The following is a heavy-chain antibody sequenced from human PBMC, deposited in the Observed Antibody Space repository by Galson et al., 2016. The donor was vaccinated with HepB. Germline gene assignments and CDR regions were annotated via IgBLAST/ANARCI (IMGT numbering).Heavy chain of an antibody. CDR2: IRGDGTFT. CDR1: GFAFRDYW. CDR3: VKDHPSGGWPTFDY. Sequence: SLRLSCAASGFAFRDYWTHWVRQAPGKGLIWVSRIRGDGTFTTYADSVKGRFTISRDNSKNMFFLQMNSLRPEDAATYFCVKDHPSGGWPTFDYWGQGTLVTVSS. D-gene: IGHD6-19*01. V-gene: IGHV3-74*03. J-gene: IGHJ4*02.